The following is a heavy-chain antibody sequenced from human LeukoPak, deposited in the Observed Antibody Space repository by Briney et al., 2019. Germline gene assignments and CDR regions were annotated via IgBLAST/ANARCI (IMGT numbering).Heavy chain of an antibody. J-gene: IGHJ6*02. Sequence: ASVKVSCKASGYTFTSYAMHWVRQAPGQRLEWMGWINAGNGSTKYSQKFQGRVTITRDTSASTAYMELSSLRSEDTAVYYCARAYGDYATKSYYYYGMDVWGQGTTVTVSS. D-gene: IGHD4/OR15-4a*01. CDR3: ARAYGDYATKSYYYYGMDV. CDR1: GYTFTSYA. V-gene: IGHV1-3*01. CDR2: INAGNGST.